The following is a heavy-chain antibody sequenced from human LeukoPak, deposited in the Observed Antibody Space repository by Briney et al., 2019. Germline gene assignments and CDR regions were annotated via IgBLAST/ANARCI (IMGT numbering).Heavy chain of an antibody. CDR1: GYTFTSYA. Sequence: SVKVSCKASGYTFTSYAISWVRQAPGQGLEWMGGIIPIFGTANYAQKFQGRVTITADESTSTAYMELSSLRSEDTAVYYCARANYYYDSSGYYYVGFYYFDYWGQGTLVTVSS. J-gene: IGHJ4*02. V-gene: IGHV1-69*13. CDR3: ARANYYYDSSGYYYVGFYYFDY. CDR2: IIPIFGTA. D-gene: IGHD3-22*01.